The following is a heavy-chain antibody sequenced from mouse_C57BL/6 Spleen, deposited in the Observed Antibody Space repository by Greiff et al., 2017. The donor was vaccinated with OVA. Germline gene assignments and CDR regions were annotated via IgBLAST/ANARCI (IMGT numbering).Heavy chain of an antibody. CDR1: GYSITSGYY. Sequence: VQLKQSGPDLVKPSQSLSLTCSVTGYSITSGYYWNWIRQFPGNKLEWMGYISYDGSNNYNPSLKNRISITRDTSKNQFFLKLNSVTTEDTATYYCARGKSSYAYWGQGTLVTVSA. CDR2: ISYDGSN. CDR3: ARGKSSYAY. V-gene: IGHV3-6*01. D-gene: IGHD1-1*01. J-gene: IGHJ3*01.